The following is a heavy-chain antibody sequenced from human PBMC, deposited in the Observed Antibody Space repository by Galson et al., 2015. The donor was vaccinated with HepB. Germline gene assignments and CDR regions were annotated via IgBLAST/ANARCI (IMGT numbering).Heavy chain of an antibody. CDR3: GGDERWCGRSILSCYPSDY. J-gene: IGHJ4*01. D-gene: IGHD2-8*02. CDR1: GFIFSGYA. V-gene: IGHV3-21*01. CDR2: ISRTSSYI. Sequence: SLRLSCAGSGFIFSGYAMNWVRQAPGKGLEWVAAISRTSSYIYYAESVKGRFTISRDNAKDSVYLQMNSLRADDTAVYYCGGDERWCGRSILSCYPSDYWGQGTLVTVSP.